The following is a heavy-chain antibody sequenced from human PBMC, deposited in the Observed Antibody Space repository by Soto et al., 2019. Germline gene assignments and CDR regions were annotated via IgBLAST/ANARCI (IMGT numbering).Heavy chain of an antibody. CDR1: CGDVTSSRYY. Sequence: TSETLSLTCTVSCGDVTSSRYYLAWIRQTPGKGLEWIATIYYGGSTYYSASLKSRVTISIDTSKNQFSLKLSSVTAADTAVYYCARASTRYDSSGYYLNYFDYWGQGTLVTVSS. D-gene: IGHD3-22*01. J-gene: IGHJ4*02. V-gene: IGHV4-39*07. CDR2: IYYGGST. CDR3: ARASTRYDSSGYYLNYFDY.